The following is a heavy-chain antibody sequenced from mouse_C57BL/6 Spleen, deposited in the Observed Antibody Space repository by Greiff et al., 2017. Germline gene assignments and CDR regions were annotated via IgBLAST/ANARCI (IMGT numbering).Heavy chain of an antibody. J-gene: IGHJ3*01. CDR2: IDPETGGT. V-gene: IGHV1-15*01. CDR1: GYTFTDYE. D-gene: IGHD2-4*01. Sequence: LQQSGAELVRPGASVTLSCKASGYTFTDYEMHWVKQTPVHGLEWIGAIDPETGGTAYNQKVKGKAILTADKSPSTAYMELRSLTSEDSAVYYCTRWKDSYYDYDGGAWFAYWGQGTLVTVSA. CDR3: TRWKDSYYDYDGGAWFAY.